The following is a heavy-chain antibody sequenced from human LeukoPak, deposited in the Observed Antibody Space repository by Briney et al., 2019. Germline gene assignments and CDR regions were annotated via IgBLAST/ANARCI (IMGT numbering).Heavy chain of an antibody. CDR3: ARHFRYYDSSGPSENDAFDI. CDR2: IYYSGST. Sequence: SETLSFTCTVSGGSISSYYWSWIRQPPGKGLEWIGYIYYSGSTNYNPSLKSRATISVDTSKNQFSLKLSSVTAADTAVYYCARHFRYYDSSGPSENDAFDIWGEGTMCTVSS. CDR1: GGSISSYY. D-gene: IGHD3-22*01. V-gene: IGHV4-59*08. J-gene: IGHJ3*02.